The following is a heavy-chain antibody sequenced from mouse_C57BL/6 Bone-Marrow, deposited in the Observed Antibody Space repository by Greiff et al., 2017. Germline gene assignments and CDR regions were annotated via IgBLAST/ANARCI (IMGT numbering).Heavy chain of an antibody. D-gene: IGHD2-2*01. V-gene: IGHV1-15*01. CDR1: GYTFTDYE. J-gene: IGHJ2*01. CDR3: TGGENGYDDY. CDR2: IDPETGGT. Sequence: VQLQQSGAELVRPGASVTLSCKASGYTFTDYEMHWVKQTPVHGLEWIGAIDPETGGTAYNQKFKGKAILTADKSSSTAYMELRSLTSEDSAVYYCTGGENGYDDYWGQGTTLTVSS.